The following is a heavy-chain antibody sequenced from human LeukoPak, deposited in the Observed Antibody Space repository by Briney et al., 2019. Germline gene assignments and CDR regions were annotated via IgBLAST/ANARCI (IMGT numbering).Heavy chain of an antibody. CDR2: IKQDESEK. V-gene: IGHV3-7*01. D-gene: IGHD4-11*01. CDR3: AREIGSHYPTVTTALDAFDI. J-gene: IGHJ3*02. CDR1: GFTFSNYW. Sequence: GGSLRLSCAASGFTFSNYWMSWVRQAPGKGLEWVANIKQDESEKFYVDSVKGRFTISRDNAKNSLYLQMNSLRAEDTAVYYCAREIGSHYPTVTTALDAFDIWGQGTMVTVSS.